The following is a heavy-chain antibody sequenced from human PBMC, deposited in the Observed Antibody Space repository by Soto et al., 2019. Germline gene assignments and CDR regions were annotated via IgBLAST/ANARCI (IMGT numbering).Heavy chain of an antibody. V-gene: IGHV3-48*02. D-gene: IGHD2-8*01. CDR1: GFTFSSCS. CDR3: AKYCSSDVCFDY. CDR2: ISGSGDTK. J-gene: IGHJ4*02. Sequence: GGSLRLSCASSGFTFSSCSMQWVRQAPGKGLEWVSIISGSGDTKYYADSVKGRFTISRDNAKNSLYLQMSSLRDEDTAVYYCAKYCSSDVCFDYWGQGTLVTVSS.